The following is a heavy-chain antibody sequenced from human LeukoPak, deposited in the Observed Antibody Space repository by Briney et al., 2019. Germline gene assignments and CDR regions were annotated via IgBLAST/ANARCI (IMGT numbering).Heavy chain of an antibody. CDR1: GFTFSSYW. J-gene: IGHJ5*02. Sequence: GGSLRLSCAASGFTFSSYWMSWVRQAPGKGLEWVANIKQDGSEKYYVDSVKGRFTISRDNAKNSLYLQMNSLRAEDTAVYYCARDDQASYYDSSGYYQSNWFDPWGQGTLVTVSS. D-gene: IGHD3-22*01. V-gene: IGHV3-7*03. CDR2: IKQDGSEK. CDR3: ARDDQASYYDSSGYYQSNWFDP.